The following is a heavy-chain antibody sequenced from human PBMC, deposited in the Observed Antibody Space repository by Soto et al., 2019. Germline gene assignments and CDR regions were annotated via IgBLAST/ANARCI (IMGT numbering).Heavy chain of an antibody. CDR1: WFRISSYS. J-gene: IGHJ4*02. Sequence: APLQVYFKDCWFRISSYSGSWVTQKAGEGLEWMGIIYPGDSDTRYSPSFQGKVTISADRSISTAYLHWSSLKASDTAMYYCAREGGYCSSTSCQGIDYWGQGTLVTVSS. V-gene: IGHV5-51*01. CDR2: IYPGDSDT. D-gene: IGHD2-2*01. CDR3: AREGGYCSSTSCQGIDY.